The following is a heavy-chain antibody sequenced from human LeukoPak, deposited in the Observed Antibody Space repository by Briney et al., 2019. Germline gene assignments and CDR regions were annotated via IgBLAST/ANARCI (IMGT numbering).Heavy chain of an antibody. CDR2: IYDSGST. J-gene: IGHJ4*02. V-gene: IGHV4-59*13. D-gene: IGHD3-22*01. CDR3: ARQSISGSSLSYFDY. CDR1: GGSISSYY. Sequence: SETLSLTCTVSGGSISSYYWSWIRQPPGKGLEWIGNIYDSGSTNCNPSRKSRVTISVDTSKNQCSLKLSSVTAADTAVYYCARQSISGSSLSYFDYWGQGTLVNVSS.